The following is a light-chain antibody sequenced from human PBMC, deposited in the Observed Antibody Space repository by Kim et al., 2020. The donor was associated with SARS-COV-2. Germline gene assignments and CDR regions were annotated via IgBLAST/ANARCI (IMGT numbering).Light chain of an antibody. CDR1: ESIGTW. J-gene: IGKJ2*01. CDR2: LAS. Sequence: SASVGDRVTITCRASESIGTWLAWYQQKPGRVPRLLIYLASTLENGVPSRFSGTGSGTEFSLSITSLQPDDFATYYCQHYSRFPYTFGQGTKLEI. CDR3: QHYSRFPYT. V-gene: IGKV1-5*03.